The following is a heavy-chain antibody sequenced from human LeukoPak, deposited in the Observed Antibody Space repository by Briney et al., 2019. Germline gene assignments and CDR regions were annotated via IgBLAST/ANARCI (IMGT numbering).Heavy chain of an antibody. CDR3: ARKTCTGIAAAGTLQTGYFDL. Sequence: NPSETLSLTCAVYGGSFSGYYWSWIRQPPGKGLEWIGEINHSGSTNYNPSLKSRVTISVDTSKNQFSLKLSSVTAADTAVYYCARKTCTGIAAAGTLQTGYFDLWGRGTLVTVSS. J-gene: IGHJ2*01. V-gene: IGHV4-34*01. CDR1: GGSFSGYY. D-gene: IGHD6-13*01. CDR2: INHSGST.